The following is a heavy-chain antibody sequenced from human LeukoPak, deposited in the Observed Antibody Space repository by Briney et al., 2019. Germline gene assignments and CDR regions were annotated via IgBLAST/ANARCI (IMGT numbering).Heavy chain of an antibody. CDR1: GGSISISSYS. V-gene: IGHV4-39*01. CDR3: ARQRGNSRNFDN. J-gene: IGHJ4*02. CDR2: IDYSGST. D-gene: IGHD4-23*01. Sequence: SATLSLTCTVSGGSISISSYSRGWIRQPPGKGLEWIGSIDYSGSTYYNPSLKSRVTIFVDTSKSQFSLNLSSVTAADTAVYHCARQRGNSRNFDNWGQGTLVTVSS.